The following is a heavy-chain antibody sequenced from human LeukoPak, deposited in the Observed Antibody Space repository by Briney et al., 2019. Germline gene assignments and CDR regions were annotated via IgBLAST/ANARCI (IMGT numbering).Heavy chain of an antibody. CDR1: GFTFSSYS. J-gene: IGHJ3*02. D-gene: IGHD5-18*01. CDR3: AREISSGWTAIVRRRDAFDI. Sequence: PGGSLRLSCAASGFTFSSYSMNWVRQAPGKGLEWVSYISSSSSTIYYADSVKGRFTISRDNSKNTLYLQMNSLRAEDTAVYYCAREISSGWTAIVRRRDAFDIWGQGTMVTVSS. CDR2: ISSSSSTI. V-gene: IGHV3-48*01.